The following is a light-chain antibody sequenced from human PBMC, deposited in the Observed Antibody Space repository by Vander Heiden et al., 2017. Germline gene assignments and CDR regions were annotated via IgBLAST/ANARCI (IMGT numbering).Light chain of an antibody. CDR1: SSDVGGYNY. J-gene: IGLJ1*01. Sequence: QCAVTQPRSAFGSPRQSVTITCTGTSSDVGGYNYVSWYQQHPGKAPKLMIYEVSKRPSGVPDRFSGTKSGNTAALTVSGLQAEDDADYYCSSYAGSNVVFGTGTKVTVL. V-gene: IGLV2-8*01. CDR2: EVS. CDR3: SSYAGSNVV.